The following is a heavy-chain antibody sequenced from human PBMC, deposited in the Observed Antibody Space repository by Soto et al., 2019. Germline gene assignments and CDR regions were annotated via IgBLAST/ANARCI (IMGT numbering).Heavy chain of an antibody. Sequence: EVPLVESGGGLVQPGGSLRLSCAASGFTFSSYWMHWVRHAPGKGLVWVSRIDNAGSSVRYADSVKGRFTISRDNAKNTLYLQRNSLRAEDTAVYYCTRVGGSVSGMDVWGQGTTGTFSA. D-gene: IGHD3-16*01. CDR2: IDNAGSSV. V-gene: IGHV3-74*01. J-gene: IGHJ6*01. CDR3: TRVGGSVSGMDV. CDR1: GFTFSSYW.